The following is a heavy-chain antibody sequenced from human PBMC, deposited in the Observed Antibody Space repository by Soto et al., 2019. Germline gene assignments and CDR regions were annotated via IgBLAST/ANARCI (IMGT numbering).Heavy chain of an antibody. Sequence: EVQLVESGGGLVQPGGSLRLSCAASGFTFSSYWMSWVRQAPGEGLEWVANIKQDGSEKYYVDSVKGRFTISSDNAKNSLYLQMNRLRAEDTAVYYCATLGGHGAYIKPDYSCHMDVWGQGTTVTVSS. D-gene: IGHD4-17*01. CDR3: ATLGGHGAYIKPDYSCHMDV. CDR1: GFTFSSYW. CDR2: IKQDGSEK. J-gene: IGHJ6*03. V-gene: IGHV3-7*01.